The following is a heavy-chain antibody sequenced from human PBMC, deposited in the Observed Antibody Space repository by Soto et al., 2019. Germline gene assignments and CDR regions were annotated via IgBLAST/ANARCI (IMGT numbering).Heavy chain of an antibody. Sequence: GSLRLSCAASGXTLSSYSMSCVRQDPGKGLEWVSAISGSGGSTYYADSVKGRFTISRDNSNNTLYLQMNSLRAEETAVYYCAKDNHVYYDSSGYADYWGQGTLVTVSS. D-gene: IGHD3-22*01. J-gene: IGHJ4*02. V-gene: IGHV3-23*01. CDR1: GXTLSSYS. CDR3: AKDNHVYYDSSGYADY. CDR2: ISGSGGST.